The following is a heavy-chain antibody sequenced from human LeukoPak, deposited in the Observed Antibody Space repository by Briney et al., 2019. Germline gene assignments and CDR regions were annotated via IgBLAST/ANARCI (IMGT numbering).Heavy chain of an antibody. J-gene: IGHJ2*01. D-gene: IGHD3-22*01. Sequence: SQTLSLTCTVSGGSISSGGYYWSWIRQPPGKGLEWIGYIYHSGSTYYNPSLKSRVTISVDRSKNQFSLKLSSVTVADTAVYYCASTPPNYYDSSVYGYFDLWGRGTLVTVSS. CDR2: IYHSGST. CDR1: GGSISSGGYY. V-gene: IGHV4-30-2*01. CDR3: ASTPPNYYDSSVYGYFDL.